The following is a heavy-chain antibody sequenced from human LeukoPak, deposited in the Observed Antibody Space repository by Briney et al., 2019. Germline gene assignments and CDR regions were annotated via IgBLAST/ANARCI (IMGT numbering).Heavy chain of an antibody. V-gene: IGHV3-23*01. J-gene: IGHJ4*02. CDR2: ISGSGDST. Sequence: GGSLRLSCAASGFIFSSYGMHWVRQAPGKGLEWVSAISGSGDSTYYADSVKGRFTISRDNSKNTLYLQMNSLRAEDTAVYYCAKDPHVLRFLEWLSAFDYWGQGTLVTVSS. CDR1: GFIFSSYG. D-gene: IGHD3-3*01. CDR3: AKDPHVLRFLEWLSAFDY.